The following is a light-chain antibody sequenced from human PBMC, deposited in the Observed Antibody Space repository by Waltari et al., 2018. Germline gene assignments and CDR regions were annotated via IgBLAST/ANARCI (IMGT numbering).Light chain of an antibody. CDR3: AAWDDSLSGRV. CDR2: TSD. J-gene: IGLJ3*02. V-gene: IGLV1-47*01. CDR1: SSHIGSNY. Sequence: QSVLTQPPSASGTPGQRVTISCSGGSSHIGSNYVYWYQQLPGTAPKLLIYTSDQRPSGVPDRFSGSKSGTSASLAISGLRSEDEADYYCAAWDDSLSGRVFGGGTKLTVL.